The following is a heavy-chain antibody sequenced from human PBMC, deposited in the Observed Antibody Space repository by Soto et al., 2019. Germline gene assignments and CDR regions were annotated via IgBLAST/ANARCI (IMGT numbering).Heavy chain of an antibody. CDR2: ISGSGSST. CDR3: PYALAGELLSTFFDR. CDR1: GFPFSSYA. Sequence: PGGSLRLSCTAAGFPFSSYARIWVRKAPGKGLEWVSVISGSGSSTYYVDSVKGRFTISRDNSKNTLYLQMNSLRVEDTALYYFPYALAGELLSTFFDRWGQRSLVNVSS. V-gene: IGHV3-23*01. J-gene: IGHJ5*02. D-gene: IGHD1-26*01.